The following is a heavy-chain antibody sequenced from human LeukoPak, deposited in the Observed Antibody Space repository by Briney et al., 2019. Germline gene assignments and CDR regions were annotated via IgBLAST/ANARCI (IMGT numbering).Heavy chain of an antibody. CDR3: AKKDYGLGKYYFDY. J-gene: IGHJ4*02. CDR1: GFTFSTYG. CDR2: IVYDGSSK. V-gene: IGHV3-30*02. Sequence: SGGSLRLSCAASGFTFSTYGMHWVRQAPGKGLEWVAFIVYDGSSKYYADSVKGRFTISRDNSKNTLYLQMNSLRSEDTAVYYCAKKDYGLGKYYFDYWGQGTLVTVSS. D-gene: IGHD3-10*01.